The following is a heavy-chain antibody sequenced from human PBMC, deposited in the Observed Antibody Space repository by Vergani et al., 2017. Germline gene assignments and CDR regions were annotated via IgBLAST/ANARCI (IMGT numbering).Heavy chain of an antibody. CDR1: GFTFSSYS. J-gene: IGHJ5*02. Sequence: EVQLVESGGGLVKPGGSLRLSCAASGFTFSSYSMNWVRQAPGKGLEWVSSISSSSSYIYYADSVKGRFTISRDNAKNSLYLQMNSLRAEDTAVYYCARALGVLTYNXFDPWGQGTLVTVSS. D-gene: IGHD3-10*01. V-gene: IGHV3-21*01. CDR2: ISSSSSYI. CDR3: ARALGVLTYNXFDP.